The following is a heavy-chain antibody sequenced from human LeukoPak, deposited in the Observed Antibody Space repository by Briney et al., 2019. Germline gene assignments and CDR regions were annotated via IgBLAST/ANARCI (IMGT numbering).Heavy chain of an antibody. D-gene: IGHD3-22*01. Sequence: ASVKVSCKASGYTFTSYGISWVRQAPGQGLEWMGWISAYNGNTNYAQNLQGRVTMTTDTSTSTVYMELRSLRSDDTAVYYCARGDYYDSSGYSDASLFDYWGQGTLVTVSS. CDR2: ISAYNGNT. CDR3: ARGDYYDSSGYSDASLFDY. J-gene: IGHJ4*02. CDR1: GYTFTSYG. V-gene: IGHV1-18*01.